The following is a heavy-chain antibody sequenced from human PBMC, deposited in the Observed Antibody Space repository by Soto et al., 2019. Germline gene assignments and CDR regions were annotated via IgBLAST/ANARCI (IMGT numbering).Heavy chain of an antibody. V-gene: IGHV3-23*01. J-gene: IGHJ3*02. Sequence: PGESLRLSCAASGFPFSDYAMSWVRQAPGKGLEWVSGISLRGGNTFYAESVKGRFTISRDNSKKMVHLQMNSLRDEDTAMYYCAKGGRGSYVGAYDIWGQGTMVTVSS. CDR2: ISLRGGNT. CDR1: GFPFSDYA. CDR3: AKGGRGSYVGAYDI. D-gene: IGHD3-16*01.